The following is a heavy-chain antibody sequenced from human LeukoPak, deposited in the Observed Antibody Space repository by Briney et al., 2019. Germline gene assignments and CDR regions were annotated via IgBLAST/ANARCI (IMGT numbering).Heavy chain of an antibody. D-gene: IGHD3-3*01. CDR2: IYYSGST. CDR3: ARDYRYYDFWSGYSIGHYYGMDV. CDR1: GGSINSGGFY. J-gene: IGHJ6*02. Sequence: SETLSLTCTVSGGSINSGGFYWSWIRRHPGKGLEWIGYIYYSGSTYYNPSLKSRVTISVDTSKNQFSLKLSSVTAADTAVYYCARDYRYYDFWSGYSIGHYYGMDVWGQGTTVTVSS. V-gene: IGHV4-31*03.